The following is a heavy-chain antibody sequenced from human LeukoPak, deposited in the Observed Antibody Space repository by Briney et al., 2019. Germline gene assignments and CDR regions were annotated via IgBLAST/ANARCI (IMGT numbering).Heavy chain of an antibody. CDR3: ARLEMATIPGALDY. Sequence: GESLKISCKGSGYRFTSYWIGWVRQMPGKGLEWVGIIYPGDSDTRYSPSFQGQVTISADKSISTAYLQWSSLKASDTAMYYCARLEMATIPGALDYWGQGTLVTVSS. D-gene: IGHD5-24*01. J-gene: IGHJ4*02. CDR1: GYRFTSYW. CDR2: IYPGDSDT. V-gene: IGHV5-51*01.